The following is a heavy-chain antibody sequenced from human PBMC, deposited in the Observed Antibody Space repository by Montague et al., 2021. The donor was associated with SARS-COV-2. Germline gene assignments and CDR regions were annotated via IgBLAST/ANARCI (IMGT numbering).Heavy chain of an antibody. D-gene: IGHD6-25*01. V-gene: IGHV4-34*04. CDR1: GGSFSDYY. CDR3: ARGQSGSYSGGWVPVALFDYYHYMDT. CDR2: INHRGNT. J-gene: IGHJ6*03. Sequence: SETLSLTCAVYGGSFSDYYWSWVRRPPGKGLEWIGDINHRGNTNVSPKLKSRATISVDTSKNQFSLKLTSVTAADSAVYYCARGQSGSYSGGWVPVALFDYYHYMDTWGRGTTVAVSS.